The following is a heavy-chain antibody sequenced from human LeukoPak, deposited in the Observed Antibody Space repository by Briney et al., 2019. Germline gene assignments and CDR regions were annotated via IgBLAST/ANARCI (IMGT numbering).Heavy chain of an antibody. D-gene: IGHD3-10*01. CDR1: GGTFSSYA. Sequence: ASVKVSCKASGGTFSSYAISWVRQAPGQGLEWMGRIIPILGIANYAQKFQGRVTITADKSTSTAYMELSSLRSEDTAVYYCARGAVLLWFGGHASDIWGQGTMVTVSS. CDR3: ARGAVLLWFGGHASDI. J-gene: IGHJ3*02. CDR2: IIPILGIA. V-gene: IGHV1-69*04.